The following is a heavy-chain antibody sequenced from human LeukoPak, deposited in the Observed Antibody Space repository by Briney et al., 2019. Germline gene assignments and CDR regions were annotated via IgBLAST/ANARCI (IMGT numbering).Heavy chain of an antibody. Sequence: GVSLRLSCAASGFTFSSYWMSWVRQAPGKGLEWVSVIYSGGSTYYADSVKGRFTISRDNSKNTPYLQMNSLRADDTAVYYCVCRIGGAPQWGQGTLVTVSS. CDR1: GFTFSSYW. V-gene: IGHV3-53*01. D-gene: IGHD1-26*01. CDR2: IYSGGST. J-gene: IGHJ4*02. CDR3: VCRIGGAPQ.